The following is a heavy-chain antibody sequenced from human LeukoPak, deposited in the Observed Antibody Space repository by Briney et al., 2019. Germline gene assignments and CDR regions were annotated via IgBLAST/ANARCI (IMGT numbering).Heavy chain of an antibody. V-gene: IGHV3-7*01. CDR2: IKQDGSEK. CDR3: AQERVDSSGYYSVPNYFDP. D-gene: IGHD3-22*01. Sequence: GGSLRLSCAASGFTFSSYWMSWVRQAPGKGLEWVANIKQDGSEKYYVDSVKGRFTISRDNAKNSLYLQMNSLRAEDTAVYYCAQERVDSSGYYSVPNYFDPWGQGTLVTVSS. CDR1: GFTFSSYW. J-gene: IGHJ5*02.